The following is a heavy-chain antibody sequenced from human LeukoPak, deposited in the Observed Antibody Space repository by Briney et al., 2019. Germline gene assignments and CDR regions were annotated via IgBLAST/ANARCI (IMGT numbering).Heavy chain of an antibody. D-gene: IGHD6-6*01. J-gene: IGHJ4*02. V-gene: IGHV3-74*03. CDR1: GFTFSDYW. Sequence: PGGSLRLSCEVSGFTFSDYWMHWVRQVPGKGLMWVSRINGDGGTLTHVDSVRGRFTISRDNAKNSLYLQMNNLRVEDAALYYCVRGLYSSSSFFDVWGQGTLVTVSS. CDR2: INGDGGTL. CDR3: VRGLYSSSSFFDV.